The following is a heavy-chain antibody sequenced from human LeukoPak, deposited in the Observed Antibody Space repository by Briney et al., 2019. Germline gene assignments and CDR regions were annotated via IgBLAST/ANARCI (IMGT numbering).Heavy chain of an antibody. V-gene: IGHV3-30-3*01. CDR1: GFTFSSYA. CDR2: ISYDGSNK. CDR3: ARAKSTKYYFDY. J-gene: IGHJ4*02. Sequence: PGRSLRLSCAASGFTFSSYAMHWVRQAPGKRLEWVAVISYDGSNKYYADSVKGRFTISRDNSKNTLYLQMNSLRAEDTAVYYCARAKSTKYYFDYWGQGTLVTVSS.